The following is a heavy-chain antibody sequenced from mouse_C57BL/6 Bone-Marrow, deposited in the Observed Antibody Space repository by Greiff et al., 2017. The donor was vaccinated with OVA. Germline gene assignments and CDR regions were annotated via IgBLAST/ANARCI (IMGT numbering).Heavy chain of an antibody. Sequence: VQLQQSGPELVKPGASVKLSCKASGYTFTSYDINWVKQRPGKGLEWIGWIYPSDGSTKSTEKFTGKATLTVDTSSNTANMELHSLESEDSAVYCCARGWYGYWGQGTTLTVSS. D-gene: IGHD2-14*01. CDR3: ARGWYGY. V-gene: IGHV1-85*01. CDR1: GYTFTSYD. CDR2: IYPSDGST. J-gene: IGHJ2*01.